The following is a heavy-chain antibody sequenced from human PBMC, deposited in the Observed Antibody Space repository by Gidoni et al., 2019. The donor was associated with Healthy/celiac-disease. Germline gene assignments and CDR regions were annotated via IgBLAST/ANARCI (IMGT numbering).Heavy chain of an antibody. CDR3: ARIRGLLGSSSTYYYYGMDV. Sequence: QVTLKESGPVLVKPTETLTLTCTVSGFSLSNARMGVSWIRQPPGKALEWLAHIFSNDEKSYSTSLKSRLTISKDTSKSQVVLTMTNMDPVDTATYYCARIRGLLGSSSTYYYYGMDVWGQGTTVTVSS. J-gene: IGHJ6*02. V-gene: IGHV2-26*01. CDR1: GFSLSNARMG. CDR2: IFSNDEK. D-gene: IGHD6-6*01.